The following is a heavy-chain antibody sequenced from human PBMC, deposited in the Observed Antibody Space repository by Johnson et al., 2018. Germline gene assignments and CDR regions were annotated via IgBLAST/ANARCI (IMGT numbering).Heavy chain of an antibody. CDR1: GGSFSGYY. J-gene: IGHJ6*03. CDR3: ARATVDERNYIWGFYYMDV. V-gene: IGHV4-34*01. D-gene: IGHD3-16*01. CDR2: INDSGST. Sequence: QVQLQQWGAGLLKPSETLSLTCAVYGGSFSGYYWSWIRQTPGKGLEWIGEINDSGSTKYNPSLKSRVSIAVDTSKKQLSLELSSAPAADTGGYYCARATVDERNYIWGFYYMDVWGNGTTVTVSS.